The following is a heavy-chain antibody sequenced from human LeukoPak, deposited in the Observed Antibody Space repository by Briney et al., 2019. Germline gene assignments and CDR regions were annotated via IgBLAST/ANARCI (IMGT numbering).Heavy chain of an antibody. CDR2: IYAGGAA. CDR3: ARSTSYHFDS. CDR1: GFTVSTNY. V-gene: IGHV3-53*01. J-gene: IGHJ4*02. D-gene: IGHD2-2*01. Sequence: PGGSLRLSCAASGFTVSTNYLSWVRQAPGKGLEWVSVIYAGGAAYYADYVKGRFTISRDTSNNTLILQMHSLGVEATAVYYCARSTSYHFDSWGQGTLVTVSS.